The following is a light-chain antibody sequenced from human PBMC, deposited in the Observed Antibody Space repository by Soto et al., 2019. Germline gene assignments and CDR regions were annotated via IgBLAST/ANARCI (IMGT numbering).Light chain of an antibody. CDR2: DVN. CDR3: SSYTSSNSVL. CDR1: SSDVGGYNY. Sequence: QSALTQPASVSGSPGQSITISCTGTSSDVGGYNYVSWYQQHPGKAPKLMIYDVNDRPSGVSNRFSGSKSGNTASLTISGLQAEDEADYHCSSYTSSNSVLFGGGTKLTVL. V-gene: IGLV2-14*03. J-gene: IGLJ2*01.